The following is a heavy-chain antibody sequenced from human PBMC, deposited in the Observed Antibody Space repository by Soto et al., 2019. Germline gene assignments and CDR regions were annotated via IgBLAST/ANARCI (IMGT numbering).Heavy chain of an antibody. Sequence: SVKVSCKASGGTFSSYAISWVRQAPRQGLEWMGGIIPIFGTANYAQKFQGRVTITADESTSTAYMELSSLRSEDTAVYYCASLREILGYCSGGSCSHDAFDIWGQGTMVTVSS. J-gene: IGHJ3*02. CDR1: GGTFSSYA. D-gene: IGHD2-15*01. V-gene: IGHV1-69*13. CDR3: ASLREILGYCSGGSCSHDAFDI. CDR2: IIPIFGTA.